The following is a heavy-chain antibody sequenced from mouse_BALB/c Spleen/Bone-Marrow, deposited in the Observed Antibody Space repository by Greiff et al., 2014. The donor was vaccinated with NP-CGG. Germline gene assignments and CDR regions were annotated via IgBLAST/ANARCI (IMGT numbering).Heavy chain of an antibody. CDR3: ARESAYYGYFDY. CDR2: ISTYYGNT. CDR1: GYTFTDYA. V-gene: IGHV1-67*01. J-gene: IGHJ2*01. D-gene: IGHD1-1*01. Sequence: LVESGPELVRPGVSVKISCKGSGYTFTDYAMHWVKQSHAKSLEWIGVISTYYGNTNYSQKFKGKATMTVDKSSSTAYMELARLTSEDSAIYYCARESAYYGYFDYWGQGTTLTVSS.